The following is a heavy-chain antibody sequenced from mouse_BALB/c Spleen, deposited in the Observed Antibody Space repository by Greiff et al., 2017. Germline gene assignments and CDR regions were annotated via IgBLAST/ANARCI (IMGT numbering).Heavy chain of an antibody. V-gene: IGHV5-9-4*01. CDR3: AREGSTHFDY. Sequence: EVMLVESGGGLVKPGGSLKLSCAASGFTFSSYAMSWVRQSPEKRLEWVAEISSGGSYTYYPDTVTGRFTISRDNAKNTLYLEMSSLRSEDTAMYYCAREGSTHFDYWGQGTTLTVSS. CDR1: GFTFSSYA. J-gene: IGHJ2*01. D-gene: IGHD1-1*01. CDR2: ISSGGSYT.